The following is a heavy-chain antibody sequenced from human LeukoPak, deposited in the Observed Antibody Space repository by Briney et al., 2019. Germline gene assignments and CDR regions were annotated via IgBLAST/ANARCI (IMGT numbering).Heavy chain of an antibody. D-gene: IGHD1-26*01. J-gene: IGHJ5*02. CDR3: ARGSKMLGYNWFDP. CDR1: GGSFSGHY. Sequence: PSETLSLTCAVYGGSFSGHYWNWIRQPPGKGLEWVGEINHSGSTNYIPYLKSRVSISVGTSKNQFCRKLSSVTAADTAVYYCARGSKMLGYNWFDPWGQGALVTVSP. V-gene: IGHV4-34*01. CDR2: INHSGST.